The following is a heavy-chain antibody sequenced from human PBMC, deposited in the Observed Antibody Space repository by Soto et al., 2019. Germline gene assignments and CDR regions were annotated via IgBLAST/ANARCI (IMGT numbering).Heavy chain of an antibody. CDR3: AHRQRAVYFGS. CDR2: LYWDDDK. J-gene: IGHJ4*02. CDR1: GFSLSTSGVG. V-gene: IGHV2-5*02. Sequence: QITLKESGPTLVKPTQTLTLTCTFSGFSLSTSGVGVGWIRQPPGKALEWLALLYWDDDKRYSPSLKSRLTITKDTSQDQVVLTMTNMDPVDTATYHWAHRQRAVYFGSWGQGTLVTVSS.